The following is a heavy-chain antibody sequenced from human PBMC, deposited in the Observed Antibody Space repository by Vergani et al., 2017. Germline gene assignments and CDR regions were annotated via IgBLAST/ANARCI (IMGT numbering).Heavy chain of an antibody. J-gene: IGHJ4*02. Sequence: EVQLVESGGGLVQPGGSLRLSCAASGFTFDDYAMHWVRQAPGKGLEWVSGISWNSGSIGYADSVKGRFTISRDNAKNSLYLQMNSLRAEDTALYYCAKGSPYYDFWSGYYTMGFDYWGQGTLVTVSS. CDR1: GFTFDDYA. CDR3: AKGSPYYDFWSGYYTMGFDY. V-gene: IGHV3-9*01. CDR2: ISWNSGSI. D-gene: IGHD3-3*01.